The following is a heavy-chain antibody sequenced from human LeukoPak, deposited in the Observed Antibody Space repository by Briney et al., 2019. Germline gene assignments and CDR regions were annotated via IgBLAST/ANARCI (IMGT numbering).Heavy chain of an antibody. CDR3: ARDSGGSSGWYYFDY. J-gene: IGHJ4*02. V-gene: IGHV3-48*02. Sequence: GGSLRLSCAASEFTFSNFGMNWVRQAPGKGLEWVSYISSSSSSIYYADSVRGRITISRDNAKNSLYLQMNSLGDEDTAVYYCARDSGGSSGWYYFDYWGQGTLVTVSS. D-gene: IGHD6-13*01. CDR1: EFTFSNFG. CDR2: ISSSSSSI.